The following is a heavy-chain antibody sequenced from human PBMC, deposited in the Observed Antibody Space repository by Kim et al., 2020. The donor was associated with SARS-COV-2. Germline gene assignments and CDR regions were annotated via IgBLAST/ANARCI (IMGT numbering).Heavy chain of an antibody. Sequence: FQGRVTITRDTSASTAYMELSSLRSEDTAVYYCARGVYDSSGYPYWYFDLWGRGTLVTVSS. CDR3: ARGVYDSSGYPYWYFDL. J-gene: IGHJ2*01. V-gene: IGHV1-3*01. D-gene: IGHD3-22*01.